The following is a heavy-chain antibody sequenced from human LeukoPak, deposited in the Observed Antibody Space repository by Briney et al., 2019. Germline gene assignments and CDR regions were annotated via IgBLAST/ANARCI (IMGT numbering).Heavy chain of an antibody. V-gene: IGHV3-48*01. CDR2: ITGGGSTI. CDR3: ARCRYCSGGSCYPNWFDP. J-gene: IGHJ5*02. D-gene: IGHD2-15*01. Sequence: GGSLRLSCAASGFSFSTYSMNWVRQAPGKGLEWVSYITGGGSTIYYADSVKGRFTISRDISKNTLYIQMNSLRADDTAVYYCARCRYCSGGSCYPNWFDPWGQGTLVTVSS. CDR1: GFSFSTYS.